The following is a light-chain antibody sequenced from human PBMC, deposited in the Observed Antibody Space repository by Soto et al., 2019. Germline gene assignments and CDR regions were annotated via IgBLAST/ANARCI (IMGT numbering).Light chain of an antibody. CDR3: ATWDDNLNGWV. V-gene: IGLV1-44*01. CDR1: SSXIGSNT. CDR2: SDS. Sequence: QSVLTQPPXASXXPGXXXTXXCXXASSXIGSNTVNWYQHLPGTAPKLLVHSDSQRPSGLPDRFSXSKSGTSASLAISGLQSEDEADYYCATWDDNLNGWVFGGGTKVTVL. J-gene: IGLJ3*02.